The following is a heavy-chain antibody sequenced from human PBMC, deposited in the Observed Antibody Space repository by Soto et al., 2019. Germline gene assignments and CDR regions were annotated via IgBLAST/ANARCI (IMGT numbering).Heavy chain of an antibody. V-gene: IGHV3-33*01. J-gene: IGHJ6*02. D-gene: IGHD3-16*01. CDR1: RLTFSAHD. CDR3: AGEPKGGAYDMDV. CDR2: IWSDGSRG. Sequence: QVQLVESGGGVVQPGTYLRLSCAASRLTFSAHDMHWVRQAPGKALEWVALIWSDGSRGFYADSVKGRFTISRDNFKNTLYLQMNSLGAEDTAVYYCAGEPKGGAYDMDVWGQGTTVTVSS.